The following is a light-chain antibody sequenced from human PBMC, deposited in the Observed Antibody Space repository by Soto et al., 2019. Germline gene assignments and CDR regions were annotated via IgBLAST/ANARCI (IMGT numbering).Light chain of an antibody. Sequence: EIVMTQSPATLSVSPGERATLSCRASQSVSSNLAWYQQKPCQAPRLLIYGASTRATGIPARFSGSEYGTEFALTLSSLQYQDFAVYCCQQYNKWPPITFGEGTRLEIK. J-gene: IGKJ5*01. V-gene: IGKV3-15*01. CDR1: QSVSSN. CDR2: GAS. CDR3: QQYNKWPPIT.